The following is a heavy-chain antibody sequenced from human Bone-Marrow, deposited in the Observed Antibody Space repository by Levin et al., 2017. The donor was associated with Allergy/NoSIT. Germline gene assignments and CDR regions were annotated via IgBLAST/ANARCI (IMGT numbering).Heavy chain of an antibody. CDR2: IKEDGSEK. CDR3: ARDIPCSTCVGVYDV. Sequence: GGSLRLSCAVSGFTFSRYWMSWLRQAPGKGLEWVANIKEDGSEKYYADSVLCRFTISRDNTRNSLYLQMNSLSAEDTAVYYCARDIPCSTCVGVYDVWGHGTMVTVSS. V-gene: IGHV3-7*01. J-gene: IGHJ3*01. CDR1: GFTFSRYW. D-gene: IGHD2-21*01.